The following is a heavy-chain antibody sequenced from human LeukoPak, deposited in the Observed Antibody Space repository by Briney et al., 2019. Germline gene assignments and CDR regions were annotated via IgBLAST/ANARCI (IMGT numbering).Heavy chain of an antibody. D-gene: IGHD3-22*01. V-gene: IGHV4-38-2*02. J-gene: IGHJ6*04. CDR1: GYSISSGYY. CDR2: IYHSGST. Sequence: SETLSLTCTVSGYSISSGYYWGWIRQPPGKGLEWIGSIYHSGSTYYNPSLKSRVTISVDTSKNQFSLKLSSVTAADTAVYYCARHRYYSSGYVDVWGKGTTVTISS. CDR3: ARHRYYSSGYVDV.